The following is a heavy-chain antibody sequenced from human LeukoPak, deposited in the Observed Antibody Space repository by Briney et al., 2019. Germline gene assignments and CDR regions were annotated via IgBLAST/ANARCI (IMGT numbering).Heavy chain of an antibody. J-gene: IGHJ4*02. CDR1: GFTFNDYY. CDR3: ARAGDDSGYDNNYYFGY. CDR2: ISNSGSTI. V-gene: IGHV3-11*01. Sequence: PGGSLRVFCAASGFTFNDYYMSWIRQAPGRGLERVSYISNSGSTIYYADSVKGRFTISRDNAKNSLYLQMYSLRAEDTAVYYCARAGDDSGYDNNYYFGYWGQGTLVTVSS. D-gene: IGHD5-12*01.